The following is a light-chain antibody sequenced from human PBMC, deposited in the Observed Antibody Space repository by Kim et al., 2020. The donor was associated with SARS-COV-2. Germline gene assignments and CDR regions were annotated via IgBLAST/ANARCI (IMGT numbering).Light chain of an antibody. Sequence: VAFGKSVRITYQGDHLRCYYATCYQQKPRQAPLLVIFGSNNRPSGIPDRFSGSTSGNTASLTISGSQAEDEADFYCQSRDSGVNVVFGGGTKLTVL. CDR2: GSN. J-gene: IGLJ2*01. CDR1: HLRCYY. V-gene: IGLV3-19*01. CDR3: QSRDSGVNVV.